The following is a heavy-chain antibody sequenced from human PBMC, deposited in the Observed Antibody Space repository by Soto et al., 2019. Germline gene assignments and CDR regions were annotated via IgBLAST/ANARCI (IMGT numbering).Heavy chain of an antibody. D-gene: IGHD6-19*01. Sequence: GGSLRLSCAASGFTFSSYWMSWVRQAPGKGLEWVANIKQDGSEKYYVDSVKGRFTISRDNAKNSLYLQMNSLRAEDTAVYYCARGRGYSGWYYFDYWGQGTLVTVSS. CDR3: ARGRGYSGWYYFDY. CDR2: IKQDGSEK. J-gene: IGHJ4*02. V-gene: IGHV3-7*05. CDR1: GFTFSSYW.